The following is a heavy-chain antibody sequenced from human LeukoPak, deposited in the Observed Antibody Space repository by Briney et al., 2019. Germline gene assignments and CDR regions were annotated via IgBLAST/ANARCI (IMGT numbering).Heavy chain of an antibody. CDR3: ARDGSGSYSAI. CDR2: VSGSGDTI. V-gene: IGHV3-48*01. J-gene: IGHJ3*02. Sequence: GGSLRLSCAASGFSFSSYSMTWIRQAPGKGLEWVSYVSGSGDTIYHADSVKGRFTISRDNAKNSLYLQMNSLRAEDTAVYYCARDGSGSYSAIWGQGTMVTVSS. CDR1: GFSFSSYS. D-gene: IGHD1-26*01.